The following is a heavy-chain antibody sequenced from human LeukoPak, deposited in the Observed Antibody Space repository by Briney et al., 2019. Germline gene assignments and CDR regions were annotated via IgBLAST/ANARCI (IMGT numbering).Heavy chain of an antibody. V-gene: IGHV3-53*01. CDR1: GFTVSSNY. J-gene: IGHJ4*02. Sequence: GGSLRLSCAASGFTVSSNYMSWVRQAPGEGLEWVSVIYSGDNTYYADSVKGRFTISRDNSKNTLYLQLNSLRVEDTAVYYCTSADYGAYDYWGQGTLVTVSS. CDR2: IYSGDNT. D-gene: IGHD4-17*01. CDR3: TSADYGAYDY.